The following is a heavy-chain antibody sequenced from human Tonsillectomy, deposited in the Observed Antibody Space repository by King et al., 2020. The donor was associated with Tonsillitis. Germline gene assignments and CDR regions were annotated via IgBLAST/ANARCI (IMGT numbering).Heavy chain of an antibody. CDR2: ISSSSSYI. CDR3: ARDSPIAAAGSTGDY. Sequence: VQLVESGGGLVKPGGSLRLSCAASGFTFSSYSMNWVRQAPGKGLEWVSSISSSSSYIYYADSVKGRFTISRDNAKNSLYLQMNSLRAEDTAVYYCARDSPIAAAGSTGDYWGQGTLVTVSS. CDR1: GFTFSSYS. V-gene: IGHV3-21*01. D-gene: IGHD6-13*01. J-gene: IGHJ4*02.